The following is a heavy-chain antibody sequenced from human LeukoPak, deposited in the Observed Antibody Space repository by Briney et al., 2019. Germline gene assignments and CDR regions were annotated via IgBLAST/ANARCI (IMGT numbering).Heavy chain of an antibody. Sequence: GGSLRLSCVASGFTFSHYSMNWVRQAPGKGLVWVSSIISSSSYVSYADSVKGRFTISRDNAKNSLYLQMNSLRAEDTAVYYCARANGDYVQDGMGAWGQGTTVTASS. D-gene: IGHD4-17*01. CDR1: GFTFSHYS. J-gene: IGHJ6*02. CDR3: ARANGDYVQDGMGA. CDR2: IISSSSYV. V-gene: IGHV3-21*01.